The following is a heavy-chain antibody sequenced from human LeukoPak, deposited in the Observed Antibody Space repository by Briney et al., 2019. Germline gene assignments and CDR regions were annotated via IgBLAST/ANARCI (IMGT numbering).Heavy chain of an antibody. CDR3: AKNPRWLQLTTPFDY. V-gene: IGHV3-23*01. Sequence: PGGSLRLSCAASGFTFSSYAMSWVRQAPGKGLEWVSDISGSGGSTYYADSVKGRFTISRDNSKNTLYLQMNSLRAEDTAVYYCAKNPRWLQLTTPFDYWGQGTLVTVSS. CDR1: GFTFSSYA. CDR2: ISGSGGST. D-gene: IGHD5-12*01. J-gene: IGHJ4*02.